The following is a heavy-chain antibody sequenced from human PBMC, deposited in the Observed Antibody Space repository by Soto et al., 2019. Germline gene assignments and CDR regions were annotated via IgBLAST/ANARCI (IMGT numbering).Heavy chain of an antibody. CDR3: ARHPTYCSGGSCYAFDY. D-gene: IGHD2-15*01. Sequence: QLQLQESGPGLVKPSETLSLTCTVSGGSISSSSYYWGWIRQPPGKGLEWIGSIYYSGSTYYNPSLKSRVTISVDTSKNQFSLKLSSVTAADTAVYYCARHPTYCSGGSCYAFDYWGQGTLVTVSS. V-gene: IGHV4-39*01. J-gene: IGHJ4*02. CDR1: GGSISSSSYY. CDR2: IYYSGST.